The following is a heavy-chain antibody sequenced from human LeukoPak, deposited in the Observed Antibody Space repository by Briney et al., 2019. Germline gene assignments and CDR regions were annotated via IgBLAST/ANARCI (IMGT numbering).Heavy chain of an antibody. V-gene: IGHV3-48*03. Sequence: PGGSLRLSCAASGFTFSSYEMNWVRQAPGKWLEWVSYISSSGSTIYYADSVKGRFTISRDNAKNSLYLQMNSLRAEDTAVYYCARLSRDGYAFDYWGQGTLVTVSS. CDR1: GFTFSSYE. D-gene: IGHD5-24*01. J-gene: IGHJ4*02. CDR2: ISSSGSTI. CDR3: ARLSRDGYAFDY.